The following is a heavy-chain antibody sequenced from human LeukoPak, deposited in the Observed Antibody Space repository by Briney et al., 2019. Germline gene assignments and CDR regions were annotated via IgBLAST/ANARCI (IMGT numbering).Heavy chain of an antibody. CDR2: IIPIFGTA. CDR3: ARPHAYSSGWYYFDY. D-gene: IGHD6-19*01. Sequence: ASVKVSCKASGGTFSSYAISWVRQAPGQGLEWMGGIIPIFGTANYAQKFRGRVTITADESTSTAYMELSSLRSEDTAVYYCARPHAYSSGWYYFDYWGQGTLVTVSS. V-gene: IGHV1-69*13. J-gene: IGHJ4*02. CDR1: GGTFSSYA.